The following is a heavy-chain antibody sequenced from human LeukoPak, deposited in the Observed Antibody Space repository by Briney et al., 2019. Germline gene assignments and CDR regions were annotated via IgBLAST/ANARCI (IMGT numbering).Heavy chain of an antibody. J-gene: IGHJ5*02. CDR3: ARLSPPIASFCSGGTCYSGGFDP. Sequence: ASVKVSCKASGYTFINYGINWVRQAPGQGLEWMGWITTYNGNTYYAQNFQGRVTMTANTSTSTAYMEVRSLRSDDTAVYYCARLSPPIASFCSGGTCYSGGFDPWGQGTLVTVSS. D-gene: IGHD2-15*01. V-gene: IGHV1-18*01. CDR1: GYTFINYG. CDR2: ITTYNGNT.